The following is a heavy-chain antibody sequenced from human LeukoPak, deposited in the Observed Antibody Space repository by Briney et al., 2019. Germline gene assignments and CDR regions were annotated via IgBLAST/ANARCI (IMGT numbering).Heavy chain of an antibody. J-gene: IGHJ3*02. V-gene: IGHV5-51*01. CDR2: IYPGDSDT. CDR3: ARLRPQDAFDI. CDR1: GYSYTSYW. Sequence: GESLKISCKGSGYSYTSYWIGWVRQLPGKGLEWMGIIYPGDSDTRYSPSFQGQVTISADTSISTAYLQWNSLKASDTAMYCCARLRPQDAFDIWGQGTMVSVSS.